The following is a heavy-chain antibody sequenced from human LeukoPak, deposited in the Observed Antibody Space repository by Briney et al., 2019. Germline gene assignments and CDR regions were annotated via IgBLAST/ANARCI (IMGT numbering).Heavy chain of an antibody. D-gene: IGHD6-13*01. CDR3: VTPGDSSWFGFWFDS. V-gene: IGHV3-53*01. CDR1: GFSVSTKY. Sequence: PGGSLRLSCAVSGFSVSTKYMTWVRQAPGKGLEWVSTFYTGEGTYYVDSVKGRFTISRDNSRNTLYLQMNNLIVEDTAVYYCVTPGDSSWFGFWFDSWGQGTLVTVSS. J-gene: IGHJ5*01. CDR2: FYTGEGT.